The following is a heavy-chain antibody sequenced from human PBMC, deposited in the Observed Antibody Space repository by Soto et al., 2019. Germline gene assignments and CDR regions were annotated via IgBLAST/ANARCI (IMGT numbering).Heavy chain of an antibody. CDR1: GGSISSSSYY. Sequence: SETLSLTCTVSGGSISSSSYYWGWIRQPPGKGLEWIGSIYYSGSTYYNPSLKSRVTISVDTSKNQFSLKLSSVTAADTAVYYCAYDYVCGSYRRGPDYYYGMDVWGQGTTVTVSS. CDR2: IYYSGST. D-gene: IGHD3-16*02. V-gene: IGHV4-39*01. CDR3: AYDYVCGSYRRGPDYYYGMDV. J-gene: IGHJ6*02.